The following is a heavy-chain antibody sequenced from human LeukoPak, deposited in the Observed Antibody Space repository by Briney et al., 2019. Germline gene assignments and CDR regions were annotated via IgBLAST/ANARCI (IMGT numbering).Heavy chain of an antibody. V-gene: IGHV4-59*01. CDR1: GGSISSYY. Sequence: SETLSLTCTVSGGSISSYYWSWIRQPPGKGLEWIGYIYYSGSTNYNPSLKSRVTISVDTSKNQFSLNPSSVTAADTAVYYCARGSGYCSSTSCYAISSFDYWGQGTLVTVSS. CDR2: IYYSGST. D-gene: IGHD2-2*01. J-gene: IGHJ4*02. CDR3: ARGSGYCSSTSCYAISSFDY.